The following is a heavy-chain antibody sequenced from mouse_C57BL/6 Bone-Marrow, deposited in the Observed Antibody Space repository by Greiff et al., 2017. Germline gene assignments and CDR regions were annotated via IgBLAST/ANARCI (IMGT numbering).Heavy chain of an antibody. J-gene: IGHJ2*01. V-gene: IGHV1-54*01. CDR2: INPGSGGT. Sequence: VQLQQSGAELVRPGTSVKVSCKASGYAFTNYLIEWVKQRPGKGLEWIGVINPGSGGTNYTAKFKGKATLTADKSSSTAYMQLSSLTSEDSAVYFCARSADYWGQGTTLTVSS. CDR1: GYAFTNYL. CDR3: ARSADY.